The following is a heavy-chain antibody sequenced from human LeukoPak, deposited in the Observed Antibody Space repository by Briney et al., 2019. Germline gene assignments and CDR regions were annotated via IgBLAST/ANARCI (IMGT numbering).Heavy chain of an antibody. Sequence: SETLSLTCTVSDDSITIYYWTWIRQPPGKGLEWIGYIDHTGSTNYNPSLNSRVTISRDTSKNQLSLKLSSVTAADTAVYYCARAGNSYGEYYMDVWGKGTTVTVSS. CDR3: ARAGNSYGEYYMDV. V-gene: IGHV4-59*01. CDR1: DDSITIYY. CDR2: IDHTGST. D-gene: IGHD5-18*01. J-gene: IGHJ6*03.